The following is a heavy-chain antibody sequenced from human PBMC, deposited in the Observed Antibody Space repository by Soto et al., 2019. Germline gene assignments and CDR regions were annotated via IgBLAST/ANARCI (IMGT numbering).Heavy chain of an antibody. CDR1: GFTFSSYA. Sequence: GGSLRLSCAASGFTFSSYAMSWVRQAPGKGLEWVSAISGSGGSTYYADSVKGRFTISRDNSKNTLYLQMNSLRAEDTAVYYCAKDLLGQYSSGWYYFDCWGQGTLVTVSS. V-gene: IGHV3-23*01. J-gene: IGHJ4*02. CDR3: AKDLLGQYSSGWYYFDC. D-gene: IGHD6-19*01. CDR2: ISGSGGST.